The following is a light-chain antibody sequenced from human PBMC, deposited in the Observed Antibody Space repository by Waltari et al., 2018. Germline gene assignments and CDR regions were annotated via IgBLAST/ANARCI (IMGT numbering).Light chain of an antibody. V-gene: IGKV4-1*01. CDR3: HHYYIPPLT. J-gene: IGKJ5*01. CDR1: QSLFSISNSKPY. CDR2: WSS. Sequence: DIVMTQSPDSLAVSLGERATINCKSSQSLFSISNSKPYIAWYQNKPGQPPKLLIYWSSIRASGVPDRFSGSGSGTDFILTISSLQAEDVAVYYCHHYYIPPLTFGQGTRLEI.